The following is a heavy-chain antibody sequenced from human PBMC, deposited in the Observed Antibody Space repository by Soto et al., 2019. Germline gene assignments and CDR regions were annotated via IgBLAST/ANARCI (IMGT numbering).Heavy chain of an antibody. J-gene: IGHJ4*02. CDR2: INHSGST. CDR1: GGSFSGYY. D-gene: IGHD3-10*01. Sequence: LETLSLTCAVYGGSFSGYYWSWIRQPPGKGLEWIGEINHSGSTNYNPSLKSRVTISVDTSKNQFSLKLSSVTAADTAVYYCARRAVRGRIDYFDYWGQGTLVTVSS. CDR3: ARRAVRGRIDYFDY. V-gene: IGHV4-34*01.